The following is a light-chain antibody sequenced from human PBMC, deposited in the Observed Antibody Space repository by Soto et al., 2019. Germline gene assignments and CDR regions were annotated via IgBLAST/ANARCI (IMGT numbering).Light chain of an antibody. CDR3: QQYGSSPVT. J-gene: IGKJ5*01. CDR1: QSVSSSY. CDR2: AAS. V-gene: IGKV3-20*01. Sequence: EIVLTQSPGTLSLSPLELAALSFRASQSVSSSYLAWYQHKPGQAPRLLIYAASGRATGIPDRFSGSGSGTDFTLTISRLEPEDFAVYYCQQYGSSPVTFGQGTRLEIK.